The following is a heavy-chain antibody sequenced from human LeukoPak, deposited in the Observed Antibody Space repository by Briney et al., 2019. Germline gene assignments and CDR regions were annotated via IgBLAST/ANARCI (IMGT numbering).Heavy chain of an antibody. CDR3: AREFNGSPDY. Sequence: PSETLSLTCTVSGGSISSNTYYWSWLRQPPGKGLEWIGSIRYSGRTYYKPSLKSRVTLSVDTSKNQLLLNLRSVTAADTAMYYCAREFNGSPDYLGQGTLVTVSS. CDR1: GGSISSNTYY. V-gene: IGHV4-39*02. J-gene: IGHJ4*02. CDR2: IRYSGRT. D-gene: IGHD6-25*01.